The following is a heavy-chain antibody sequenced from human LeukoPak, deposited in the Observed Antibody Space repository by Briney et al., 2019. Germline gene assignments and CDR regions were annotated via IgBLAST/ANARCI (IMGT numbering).Heavy chain of an antibody. CDR3: AANSADYNTLGSSYKV. V-gene: IGHV4-39*02. CDR2: ISYSGTT. Sequence: DPSETLSLTCTASSASISSSPHFWAWIRQSPGKGLEWIGSISYSGTTYYNPSLKSRVTISVDTSENHFSLKLSSVTAADTAVYYCAANSADYNTLGSSYKVWGQGTLVTVSS. D-gene: IGHD3-10*01. J-gene: IGHJ4*02. CDR1: SASISSSPHF.